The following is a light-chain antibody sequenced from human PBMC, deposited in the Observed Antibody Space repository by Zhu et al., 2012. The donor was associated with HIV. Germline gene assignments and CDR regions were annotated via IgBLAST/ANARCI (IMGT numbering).Light chain of an antibody. J-gene: IGKJ4*01. V-gene: IGKV3-11*02. CDR2: DAS. Sequence: EVVLTQSPATLSLSPGERATLSCRASQSIRSYLAWYQQKPGQAPRLLIYDASNRATGIPARFSGSGSGRDFTLTISSLEPEDFAVYYCQQRSNWLTFGGGTTGGDQT. CDR1: QSIRSY. CDR3: QQRSNWLT.